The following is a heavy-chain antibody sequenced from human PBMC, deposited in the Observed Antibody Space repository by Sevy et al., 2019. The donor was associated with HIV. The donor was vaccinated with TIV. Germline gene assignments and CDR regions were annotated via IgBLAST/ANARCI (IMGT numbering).Heavy chain of an antibody. V-gene: IGHV3-15*01. CDR2: IQSKIDGGTT. D-gene: IGHD3-9*01. CDR1: GFTFTHAW. CDR3: TTSSHSPREWRDFDPRCYFFYYGMDV. Sequence: GGSLRLSCAASGFTFTHAWMNWVRQAPGKGLEWVGRIQSKIDGGTTDFAAPVKGRFTISRDDSKNTVFLQMNTLKTDDAAVYYCTTSSHSPREWRDFDPRCYFFYYGMDVWGQGTTVTVSS. J-gene: IGHJ6*02.